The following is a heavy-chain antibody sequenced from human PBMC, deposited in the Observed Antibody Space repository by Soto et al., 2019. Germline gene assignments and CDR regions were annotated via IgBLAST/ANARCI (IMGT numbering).Heavy chain of an antibody. CDR2: ISYDGSNK. Sequence: QVQLVESGGGVVQPGRSLRLSCAASGFTFSSYAMHWVRQAPGKGLEWVAVISYDGSNKYYADSVKGRFTISRDNSKNTLYLQMNSLRAEDTAVYYCARDPDDGYNPDYWGQGTLVTVSS. CDR1: GFTFSSYA. CDR3: ARDPDDGYNPDY. V-gene: IGHV3-30-3*01. D-gene: IGHD5-12*01. J-gene: IGHJ4*02.